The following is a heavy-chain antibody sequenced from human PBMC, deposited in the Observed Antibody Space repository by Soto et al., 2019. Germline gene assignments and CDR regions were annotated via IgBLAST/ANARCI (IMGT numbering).Heavy chain of an antibody. Sequence: GGSLRLSCAASGFTPSRHTMNWVRQAPGKGLEWVSFIGSRTSDIYYADSVKGRFTISRDNAKNSLYLDLTRLRAEDTAVYFCVRDYYDTSGYPNTFGMWGQGTMVTVSS. V-gene: IGHV3-21*01. CDR3: VRDYYDTSGYPNTFGM. D-gene: IGHD6-19*01. CDR1: GFTPSRHT. J-gene: IGHJ3*02. CDR2: IGSRTSDI.